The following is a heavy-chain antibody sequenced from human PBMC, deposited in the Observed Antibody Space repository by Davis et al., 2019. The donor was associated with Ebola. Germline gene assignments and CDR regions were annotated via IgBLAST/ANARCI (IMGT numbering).Heavy chain of an antibody. Sequence: GGSLRLSCAASGFTFSDFWMSWVRQASGKGLEWVANINQDGSEKDYVDSVKGRFTISRDNSKNTLYLQMNSLRAEDTAVYYCAKDDRLDIVLMVYAIVGAFDIWGQGTMVTVSS. V-gene: IGHV3-7*03. CDR3: AKDDRLDIVLMVYAIVGAFDI. CDR1: GFTFSDFW. CDR2: INQDGSEK. J-gene: IGHJ3*02. D-gene: IGHD2-8*01.